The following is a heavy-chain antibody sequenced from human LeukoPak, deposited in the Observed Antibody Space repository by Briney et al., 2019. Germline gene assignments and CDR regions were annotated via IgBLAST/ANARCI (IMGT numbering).Heavy chain of an antibody. CDR3: ARGLQYQLLKALGYYYMDV. D-gene: IGHD2-2*01. V-gene: IGHV1-69*05. CDR1: GGTFSSHA. Sequence: SVKVSCKASGGTFSSHAIAWVRQAPGQGPEWMGGIIPISGTANYAQKFQGRVTITTDESTSAAYMELSSLTSDDTAVYYCARGLQYQLLKALGYYYMDVWGEGTTVTVSS. CDR2: IIPISGTA. J-gene: IGHJ6*03.